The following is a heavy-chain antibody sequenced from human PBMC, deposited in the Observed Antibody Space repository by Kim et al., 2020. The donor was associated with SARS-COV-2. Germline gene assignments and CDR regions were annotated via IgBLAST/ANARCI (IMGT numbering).Heavy chain of an antibody. CDR1: GDTVSSNSAA. Sequence: SQTLSLTCAISGDTVSSNSAAWNWIRQSPSRGLEWLGRTYYRSKWYNEYAVSVKSRITINPDTSKNQFSLQLNSVTPEDTAVYYCARHEHSGGYDNCGLDVWGQGTTVTVSS. D-gene: IGHD6-25*01. CDR3: ARHEHSGGYDNCGLDV. J-gene: IGHJ6*02. CDR2: TYYRSKWYN. V-gene: IGHV6-1*01.